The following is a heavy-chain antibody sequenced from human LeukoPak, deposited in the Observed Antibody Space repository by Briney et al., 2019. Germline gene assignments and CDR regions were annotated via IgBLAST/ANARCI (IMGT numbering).Heavy chain of an antibody. D-gene: IGHD1-26*01. CDR3: AREVGATGMLYPFYYFDY. J-gene: IGHJ4*02. V-gene: IGHV3-21*01. CDR1: GFTFSSYS. Sequence: GGSLRLSCAASGFTFSSYSMNWVRQAPGKGLEWVSSISSSSSYIYYADSVKGRFTISRDNAKNSLYLQMNSLRAEDTAVYYCAREVGATGMLYPFYYFDYWGQGTLVTVSS. CDR2: ISSSSSYI.